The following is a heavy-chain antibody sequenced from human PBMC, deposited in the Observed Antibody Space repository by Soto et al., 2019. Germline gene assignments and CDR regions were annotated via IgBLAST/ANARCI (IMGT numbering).Heavy chain of an antibody. CDR2: IIPIFGTA. V-gene: IGHV1-69*13. CDR3: ARVGGDITDDAFDI. J-gene: IGHJ3*02. Sequence: SVKVSCKASGGTFSSYAISWVRQAPGQGLEWMGGIIPIFGTANYAQKFQGRVTITADESTSTAYMKLSSLRSEDTAVYYCARVGGDITDDAFDIWGQGTMVTVSS. CDR1: GGTFSSYA. D-gene: IGHD2-15*01.